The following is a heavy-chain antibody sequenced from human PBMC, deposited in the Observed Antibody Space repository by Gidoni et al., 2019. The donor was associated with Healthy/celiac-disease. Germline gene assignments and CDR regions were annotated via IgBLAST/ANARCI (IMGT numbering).Heavy chain of an antibody. V-gene: IGHV3-30-3*01. J-gene: IGHJ4*02. CDR2: ISYDGSNK. CDR1: GFPFSSYA. Sequence: QVQLVESGGGVVQPGRSLRLSCAASGFPFSSYAMHWVRQAPGKGLEWVAVISYDGSNKYYADSVKGRFTISRDNSKNTLYLQMNSLRAEDTAVYYCARERGLWFGDLWDYWGQGTLVTVSS. CDR3: ARERGLWFGDLWDY. D-gene: IGHD3-10*01.